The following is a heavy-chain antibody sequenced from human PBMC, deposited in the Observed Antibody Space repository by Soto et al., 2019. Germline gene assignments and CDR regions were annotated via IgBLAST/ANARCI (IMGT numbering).Heavy chain of an antibody. CDR2: ITYDGSSK. V-gene: IGHV3-30-3*01. CDR3: ARVGYSYGQHDY. CDR1: GFPFSNYA. D-gene: IGHD5-18*01. J-gene: IGHJ4*02. Sequence: QVQLVESGGGVVQPGRSLRLSCAASGFPFSNYAMHWVRQAPGKGLEWVTVITYDGSSKYYADSVQGRFTVSRDNSKNTLYLQMSSLRAEDTAVYYCARVGYSYGQHDYWGQGTLVTVSS.